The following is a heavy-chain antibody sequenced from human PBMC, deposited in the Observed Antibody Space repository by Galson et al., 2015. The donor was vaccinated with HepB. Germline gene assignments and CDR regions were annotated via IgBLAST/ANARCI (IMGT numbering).Heavy chain of an antibody. J-gene: IGHJ4*02. CDR2: IKQDGSEK. D-gene: IGHD6-19*01. CDR3: ASGDYGWYDQFDY. Sequence: SLRLSCAASGFTFSSYWMSWVRQAPGKGLEWVANIKQDGSEKYYVDSVKGRFTISRDNAKNSLYLQMNSLRAEDTAVYYCASGDYGWYDQFDYWGQGTLVTVSS. CDR1: GFTFSSYW. V-gene: IGHV3-7*01.